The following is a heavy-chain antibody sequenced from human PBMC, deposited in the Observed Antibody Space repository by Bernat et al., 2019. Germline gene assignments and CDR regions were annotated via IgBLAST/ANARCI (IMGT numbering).Heavy chain of an antibody. CDR1: GYTFTSYG. Sequence: QVQLVQSGAEVKKPGASVKVSCKASGYTFTSYGISWVRQAPGQGLEWMGWISAYNGNTNYAQKLQGRVTMTTDTSTSTAYMELRSLSSDDTAVYYCAITRTVSGAYYYYYGMDVWGQGTTVTVSS. J-gene: IGHJ6*02. CDR2: ISAYNGNT. D-gene: IGHD6-19*01. CDR3: AITRTVSGAYYYYYGMDV. V-gene: IGHV1-18*04.